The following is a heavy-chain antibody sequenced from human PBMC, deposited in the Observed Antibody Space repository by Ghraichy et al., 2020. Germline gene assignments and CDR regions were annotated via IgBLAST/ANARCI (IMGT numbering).Heavy chain of an antibody. CDR1: GFTFSSNW. D-gene: IGHD3/OR15-3a*01. Sequence: GGSLRLSCAASGFTFSSNWMHWVRQGPGKGLEWVSRINPGGTSTNYADSVKGRFTISRDNAKNTLYLQVSSLRAEDTAVYYCARARDNIYGFWEDWGQGTLVTVSS. CDR2: INPGGTST. V-gene: IGHV3-74*01. CDR3: ARARDNIYGFWED. J-gene: IGHJ4*02.